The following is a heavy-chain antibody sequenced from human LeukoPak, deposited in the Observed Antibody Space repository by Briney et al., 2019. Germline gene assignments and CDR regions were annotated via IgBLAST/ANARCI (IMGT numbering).Heavy chain of an antibody. V-gene: IGHV4-30-2*01. CDR2: IYHSGST. J-gene: IGHJ5*02. CDR1: GGSISSGGYY. Sequence: SQTLSLTCTVSGGSISSGGYYWSWIRQPPGKGLEWIGYIYHSGSTYYNPSLKSRVTISVDRSKNQFSLKLSSVTAADTAVYYCARVHRGYSSGWYISFDPWGQGTLVTVSS. D-gene: IGHD6-19*01. CDR3: ARVHRGYSSGWYISFDP.